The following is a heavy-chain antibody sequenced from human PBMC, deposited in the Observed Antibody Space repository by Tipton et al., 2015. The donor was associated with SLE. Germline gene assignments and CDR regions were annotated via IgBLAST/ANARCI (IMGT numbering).Heavy chain of an antibody. V-gene: IGHV4-39*07. CDR2: IYYTGNT. Sequence: TLSLTCSVSGGSVSSSLYYWGWIRQPPGKGLEWIGSIYYTGNTFKNPSLESRVTMSVDTSKNQFSLRLNSVTAADTAVYYCASPYCGPNCYGFEYWGQGIRVTVSS. J-gene: IGHJ4*02. CDR3: ASPYCGPNCYGFEY. D-gene: IGHD2-21*01. CDR1: GGSVSSSLYY.